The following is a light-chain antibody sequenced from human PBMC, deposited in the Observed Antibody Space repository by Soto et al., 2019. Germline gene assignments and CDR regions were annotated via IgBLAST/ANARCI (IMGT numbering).Light chain of an antibody. CDR2: GVS. CDR1: QSVSSY. V-gene: IGKV3-20*01. J-gene: IGKJ1*01. Sequence: IRSSSSMSMFRREVATLSCRASQSVSSYLAWYQQKPGQAPRLLIYGVSTRATGIPDRFSGSGSGTDFTLTISRLEPEDFAVYYCQQDGTSPRTFGQVSKVDNK. CDR3: QQDGTSPRT.